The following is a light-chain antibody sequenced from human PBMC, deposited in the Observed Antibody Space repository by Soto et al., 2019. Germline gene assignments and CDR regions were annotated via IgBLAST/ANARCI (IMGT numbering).Light chain of an antibody. J-gene: IGLJ1*01. CDR2: EVT. CDR3: NYYAGGNDFV. CDR1: SSDVGAYKY. Sequence: QSALTQPPSASGSPGQSVTISCTGTSSDVGAYKYVSWYQQHPGKAPKVIIYEVTKRPSGVPDRFSGSKSGNTASLTVSGLQAEDAADYYYNYYAGGNDFVFGAGTKVTVL. V-gene: IGLV2-8*01.